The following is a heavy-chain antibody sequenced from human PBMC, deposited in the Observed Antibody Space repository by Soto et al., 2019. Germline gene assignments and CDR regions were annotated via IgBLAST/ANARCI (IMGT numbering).Heavy chain of an antibody. V-gene: IGHV3-21*01. CDR3: ATGEYYYDSSGYYYC. CDR1: GFTFSSYS. CDR2: ISSSSSYI. Sequence: QLVESGGGLVKPGGSLRLSCAASGFTFSSYSMNWVRQAPGKGLEWVSSISSSSSYIYYADSVKGRFTISRDNAKNSRYLQMNSVRAEDTAVYYCATGEYYYDSSGYYYCWGQGTLVTVSS. D-gene: IGHD3-22*01. J-gene: IGHJ4*02.